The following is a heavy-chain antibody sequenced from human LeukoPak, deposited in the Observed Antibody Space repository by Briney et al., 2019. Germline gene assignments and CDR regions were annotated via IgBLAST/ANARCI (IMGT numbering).Heavy chain of an antibody. CDR1: GYTFTTYA. Sequence: ASVKVSCKASGYTFTTYAMHWVRQAPGQRLEWMGWINADSGDTKYSQRFQGRVTITRDTSAYTAYMELRSLISEDTAVYYCARAPYDFLTGYSLNWFDPWGQGTLVTVPS. CDR2: INADSGDT. V-gene: IGHV1-3*01. J-gene: IGHJ5*02. D-gene: IGHD3-9*01. CDR3: ARAPYDFLTGYSLNWFDP.